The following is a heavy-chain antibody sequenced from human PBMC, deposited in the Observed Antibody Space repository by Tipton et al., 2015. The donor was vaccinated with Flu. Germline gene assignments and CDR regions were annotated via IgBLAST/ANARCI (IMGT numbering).Heavy chain of an antibody. J-gene: IGHJ3*02. Sequence: SLRLSCAASGFTFSDYWMAWVRQAPGKGLEWVANIKQDGSERYYVDSVKGRFTISRDNARNSVFLQMNSLRAEDTALYYCARAPRDSDAFDIWGQGTMVTVSS. CDR3: ARAPRDSDAFDI. CDR2: IKQDGSER. V-gene: IGHV3-7*01. D-gene: IGHD2-21*01. CDR1: GFTFSDYW.